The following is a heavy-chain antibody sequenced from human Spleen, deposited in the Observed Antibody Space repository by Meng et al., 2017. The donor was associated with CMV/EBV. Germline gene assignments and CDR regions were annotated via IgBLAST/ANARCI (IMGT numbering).Heavy chain of an antibody. CDR1: GFTFSSYW. CDR3: ARGLGYCSSTSCYTSYYYYGMDV. J-gene: IGHJ6*02. D-gene: IGHD2-2*02. V-gene: IGHV3-7*01. Sequence: GESLKISCAASGFTFSSYWMSWVRQAPGKGLEWVANIKQDGSEKYYVDSVKGRFTISRDNAKNSLYLQMNSLRAEDTAVYYCARGLGYCSSTSCYTSYYYYGMDVWGQGTTVTVSS. CDR2: IKQDGSEK.